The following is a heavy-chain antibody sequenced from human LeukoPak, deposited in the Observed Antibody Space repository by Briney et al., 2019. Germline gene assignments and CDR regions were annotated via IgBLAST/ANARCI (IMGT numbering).Heavy chain of an antibody. D-gene: IGHD3-10*01. J-gene: IGHJ5*02. CDR1: GGSVTTYH. Sequence: NPSETLSLTCAVSGGSVTTYHWTWIRQPPGKGLEWIGHIHYSGGADYNPSLKSRVSMSLDTSKNHFSLRLTSVTAADTAVYYCARHVWITMVRGVIRGWFDPWGQGTLVTVSS. CDR2: IHYSGGA. V-gene: IGHV4-59*04. CDR3: ARHVWITMVRGVIRGWFDP.